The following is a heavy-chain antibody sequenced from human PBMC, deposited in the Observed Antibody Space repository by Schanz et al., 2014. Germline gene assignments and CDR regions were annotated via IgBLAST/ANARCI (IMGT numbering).Heavy chain of an antibody. V-gene: IGHV3-21*06. CDR2: LSFDSRHI. J-gene: IGHJ4*02. Sequence: VQLQESGPGLVKPLETLSLTCTVSGGSISSFYWSWIRQSPGKGLEWVAFLSFDSRHIYYADSVKGRSTISRDNAKSSLHPQMNSLRADDTAVYYCARDGVAATTDFEYWGQGALVTVSS. CDR3: ARDGVAATTDFEY. D-gene: IGHD1-1*01. CDR1: GGSISSFY.